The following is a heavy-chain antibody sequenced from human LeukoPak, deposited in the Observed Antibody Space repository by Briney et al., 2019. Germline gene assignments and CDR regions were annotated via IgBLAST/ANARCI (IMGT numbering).Heavy chain of an antibody. CDR1: GFTFSDYY. J-gene: IGHJ4*02. CDR3: AKDTGYYYDSSNYWV. CDR2: ISSSGSTI. D-gene: IGHD3-22*01. V-gene: IGHV3-11*01. Sequence: PGGSLRLSCAASGFTFSDYYMSWIRQAPGKGLKWVSYISSSGSTIYYADSVKGRFTISRDNAKNSLYLQMNSLRAEDTALYYCAKDTGYYYDSSNYWVWGQGTLVTVSS.